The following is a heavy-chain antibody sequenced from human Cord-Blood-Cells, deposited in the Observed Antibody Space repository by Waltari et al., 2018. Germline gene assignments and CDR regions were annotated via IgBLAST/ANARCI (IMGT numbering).Heavy chain of an antibody. Sequence: QVQLVQSGAEVKKPGASVKVSCKASGYTFTGYYMHWVRQAPGQGLEWRGWSNPNRGGTNYAQKFQGRVTMTRDTSISTAYMELSRLRSDDTAVYYCATHRFGEYFDIWGQGTMVTVSS. V-gene: IGHV1-2*02. CDR1: GYTFTGYY. CDR2: SNPNRGGT. D-gene: IGHD3-10*01. J-gene: IGHJ3*02. CDR3: ATHRFGEYFDI.